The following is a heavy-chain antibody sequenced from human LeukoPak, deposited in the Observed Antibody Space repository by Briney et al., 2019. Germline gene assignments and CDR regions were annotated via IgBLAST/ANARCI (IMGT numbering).Heavy chain of an antibody. V-gene: IGHV3-21*01. J-gene: IGHJ4*02. CDR2: ISSISSYI. Sequence: KPGRSLRLSCAASGFTFSSYTMNWVRQAPGKGLEWVSSISSISSYIYYADSLKGRFTISRDNAKNSLYLQMNTLRAEDTAVYYCARDVTYYYGSGSWPFDYWGQGTLVTVSS. D-gene: IGHD3-10*01. CDR3: ARDVTYYYGSGSWPFDY. CDR1: GFTFSSYT.